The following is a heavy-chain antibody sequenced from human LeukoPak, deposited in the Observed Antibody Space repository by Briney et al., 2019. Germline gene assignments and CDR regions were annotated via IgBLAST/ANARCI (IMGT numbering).Heavy chain of an antibody. CDR1: GGSISSYY. V-gene: IGHV4-4*07. CDR2: IYTSGST. D-gene: IGHD2/OR15-2a*01. CDR3: ARVDHTTNIEDWFDP. J-gene: IGHJ5*02. Sequence: PSETLSLTCTVSGGSISSYYWSWIRQPAGKGLEWIGRIYTSGSTNYNPSLKSRVTMSVDTSKNQFSLKLSSVTAADTAVYYCARVDHTTNIEDWFDPWGQGTLVTVSS.